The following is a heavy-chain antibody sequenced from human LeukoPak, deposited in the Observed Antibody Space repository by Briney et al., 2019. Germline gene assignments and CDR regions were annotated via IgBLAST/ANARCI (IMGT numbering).Heavy chain of an antibody. CDR3: ARGPTVTLHSSGWYLRYWFDP. CDR2: IYYSGST. V-gene: IGHV4-59*08. J-gene: IGHJ5*02. Sequence: SETLSLTCTVSGGSISSYYWSWIRQPPGKGLEWIGYIYYSGSTNYNPSLKSRVTISVDTSKNQFSLKLSSVTAADTAVYYCARGPTVTLHSSGWYLRYWFDPWGQGTLVTVSS. D-gene: IGHD6-19*01. CDR1: GGSISSYY.